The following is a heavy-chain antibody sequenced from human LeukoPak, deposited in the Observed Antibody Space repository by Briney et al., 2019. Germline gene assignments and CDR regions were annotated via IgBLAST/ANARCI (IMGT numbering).Heavy chain of an antibody. CDR2: IKSKTDGGTT. V-gene: IGHV3-15*07. CDR1: GFTFSNAW. Sequence: PGGSLRLSCAASGFTFSNAWMNWVRQAQGKGLEWVGRIKSKTDGGTTDYAAPVKGRFTISRDDSKNTLYLQMNSLKTEDTAVYYCTTVTLYYYYGMDVWGQGTTVTVSS. CDR3: TTVTLYYYYGMDV. J-gene: IGHJ6*02. D-gene: IGHD1-14*01.